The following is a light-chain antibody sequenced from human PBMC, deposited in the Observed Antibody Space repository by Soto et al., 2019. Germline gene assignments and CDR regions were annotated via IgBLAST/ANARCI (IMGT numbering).Light chain of an antibody. J-gene: IGKJ1*01. V-gene: IGKV3-11*01. CDR3: QQRSNWPRT. CDR2: DAS. CDR1: QSVSSY. Sequence: IVLTLSPSTLSLSLGERATLSCRASQSVSSYLAWYQQKPGQAPRLLIYDASNRATGIPARFSGSGSGTDFTLTLRCLQPEEFAVYNCQQRSNWPRTFGEGTKVDIK.